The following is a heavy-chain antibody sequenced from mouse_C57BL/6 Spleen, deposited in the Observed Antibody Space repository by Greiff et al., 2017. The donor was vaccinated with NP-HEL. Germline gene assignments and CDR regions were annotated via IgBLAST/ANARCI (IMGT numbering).Heavy chain of an antibody. Sequence: EVKLVESGGGLVQPGGSLKLSCAASGFTFSDYYMYWVRQTPEKRLEWVAYISNGGGSTYYPDTVKGRFTISRDNAKNTLYLQMSRLKSEDTAMYYCARRLRERYFDVWGTGTTVTVSS. J-gene: IGHJ1*03. CDR2: ISNGGGST. D-gene: IGHD1-1*01. CDR3: ARRLRERYFDV. V-gene: IGHV5-12*01. CDR1: GFTFSDYY.